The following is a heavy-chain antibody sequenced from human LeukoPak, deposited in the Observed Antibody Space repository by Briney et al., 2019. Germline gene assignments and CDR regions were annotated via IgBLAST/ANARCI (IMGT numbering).Heavy chain of an antibody. D-gene: IGHD3-10*02. CDR1: GFAFSSHG. CDR2: NRSSGSTI. V-gene: IGHV3-48*03. CDR3: AELGITIIGGV. Sequence: GGTLRLSCAASGFAFSSHGMNWVRQAPGKGLEWVSYNRSSGSTIYSADSMKGRFTISTDNAKNSLYLQMNSLRAEDTAVYYCAELGITIIGGVWGKGTTVTISS. J-gene: IGHJ6*04.